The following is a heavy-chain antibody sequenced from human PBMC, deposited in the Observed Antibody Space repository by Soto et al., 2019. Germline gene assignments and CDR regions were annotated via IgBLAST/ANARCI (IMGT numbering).Heavy chain of an antibody. D-gene: IGHD2-2*01. CDR3: ARGLLRGLQSSNWFDP. V-gene: IGHV4-59*01. Sequence: PSETLSLTCTVSGGSISSYYWSWIRQPPGKGLEYIGFIYCSGATNYSPSLKSRVTISLDTSKNQFSLKLSSLTAADTAVYYCARGLLRGLQSSNWFDPWGQGTLVTVSS. J-gene: IGHJ5*02. CDR2: IYCSGAT. CDR1: GGSISSYY.